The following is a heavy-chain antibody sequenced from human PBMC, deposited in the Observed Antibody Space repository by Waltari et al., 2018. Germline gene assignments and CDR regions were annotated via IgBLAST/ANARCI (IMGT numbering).Heavy chain of an antibody. J-gene: IGHJ4*02. V-gene: IGHV1-69*08. Sequence: QVQLVQSGAEVKKPGSSVKVSCKASGGTFSSYAISWVRQAPGQGLEWMGRIIPSFGTANYAQKVQGRVTITADKSTSTAYMELSSLRSEDTAVYYCAAGETGTTVDYWGQGTLVTVSS. CDR2: IIPSFGTA. D-gene: IGHD1-7*01. CDR3: AAGETGTTVDY. CDR1: GGTFSSYA.